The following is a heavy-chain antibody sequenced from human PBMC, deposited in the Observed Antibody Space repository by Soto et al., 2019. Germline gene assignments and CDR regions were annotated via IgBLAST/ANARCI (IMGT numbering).Heavy chain of an antibody. CDR3: ARLRSIAARAGGIDY. D-gene: IGHD6-6*01. Sequence: AETLSLTCTVSGGYISSYDWSWIRQPPGKGLEWIGYIYYSGSTNYNPSLKSRVTISVDTSKNQFSLKLSSVTAADTAVYYCARLRSIAARAGGIDYWGQGTLVTVSS. CDR1: GGYISSYD. V-gene: IGHV4-59*08. CDR2: IYYSGST. J-gene: IGHJ4*02.